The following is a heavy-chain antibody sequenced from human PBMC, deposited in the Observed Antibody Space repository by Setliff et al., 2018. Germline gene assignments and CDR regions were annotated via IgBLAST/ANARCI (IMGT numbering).Heavy chain of an antibody. CDR3: ARVRKGYSGYDFGDY. J-gene: IGHJ4*02. D-gene: IGHD5-12*01. CDR2: IIPIFGTA. Sequence: SVKVSCKASGGTFSSYAISWVRQAPGQGLEWMGGIIPIFGTANYAQKFQGRVTITTDESTSTAYMELSSLRSEDTAVYYCARVRKGYSGYDFGDYWGRGTLVTVSS. V-gene: IGHV1-69*05. CDR1: GGTFSSYA.